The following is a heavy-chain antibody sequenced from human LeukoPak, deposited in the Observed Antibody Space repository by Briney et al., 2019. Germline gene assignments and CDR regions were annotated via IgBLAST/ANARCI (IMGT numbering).Heavy chain of an antibody. Sequence: SETLSLTCTVSGGSISSYYWSWIRQPPGKGLEWIGYIYYSGSTNYNPSLKSRVTISVDTSKNQFSLKLSSVTAADTAVYYCSRQLWTNFDYWGQGTLVTVSS. CDR3: SRQLWTNFDY. V-gene: IGHV4-59*08. CDR1: GGSISSYY. J-gene: IGHJ4*02. D-gene: IGHD5-18*01. CDR2: IYYSGST.